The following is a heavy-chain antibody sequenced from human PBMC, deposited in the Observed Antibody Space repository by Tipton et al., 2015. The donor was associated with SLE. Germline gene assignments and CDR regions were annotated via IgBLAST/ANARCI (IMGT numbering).Heavy chain of an antibody. V-gene: IGHV3-23*01. CDR2: FSGSGGST. J-gene: IGHJ4*02. Sequence: SLRLSCAASGFTFSSYAMSWVRQAPGKGLEGVSAFSGSGGSTYYADSVKGRFTISRDNSKNTLYLQMNSLRAEDTAVYYCAKAQGGAGEPLCFDYWGQGTLVTVSS. CDR1: GFTFSSYA. D-gene: IGHD4-17*01. CDR3: AKAQGGAGEPLCFDY.